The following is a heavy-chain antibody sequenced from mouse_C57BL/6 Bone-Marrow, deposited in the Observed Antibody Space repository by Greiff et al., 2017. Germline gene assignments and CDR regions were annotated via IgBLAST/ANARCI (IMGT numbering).Heavy chain of an antibody. CDR1: GYTFTSYG. J-gene: IGHJ3*01. V-gene: IGHV1-81*01. CDR3: ARVGLVYYDYDWFAY. Sequence: QVQLQQSGAELARPGASVKLSCKASGYTFTSYGISWVKQRPGQGLEWIGEIYPRSGNTYYNEKFKGKATLTADKSSSTAYMELRSLTSEDSAVYFCARVGLVYYDYDWFAYWGQGTLVTVSA. D-gene: IGHD2-4*01. CDR2: IYPRSGNT.